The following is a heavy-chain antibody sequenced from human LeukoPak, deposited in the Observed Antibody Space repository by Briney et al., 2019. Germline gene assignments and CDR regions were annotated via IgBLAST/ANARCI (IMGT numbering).Heavy chain of an antibody. V-gene: IGHV3-30*02. Sequence: GGSLRLSCEVSGIIFSGNGIHWVRQAPGKGLEWVAFIRYDGTNKYYADSVKGRFTISRDNSNNTLYLQMNSLRVEDTAAYYCAKVGSGWYGVDYWGQGTLVTVSS. CDR1: GIIFSGNG. CDR3: AKVGSGWYGVDY. CDR2: IRYDGTNK. D-gene: IGHD6-19*01. J-gene: IGHJ4*02.